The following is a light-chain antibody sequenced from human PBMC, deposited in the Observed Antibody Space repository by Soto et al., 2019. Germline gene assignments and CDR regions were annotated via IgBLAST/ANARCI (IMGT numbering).Light chain of an antibody. V-gene: IGKV2D-29*01. Sequence: DVVMTQTPLSLSVTPGQPASFSCKSSQSLLYSDGRTHLYWYLQKPGQPPQLLIYEVSNRFSGVXEXXSGSGSGTDFTLKISRVEAEDVGVYYCLQSSHLPLTFGGGTKVEIK. CDR3: LQSSHLPLT. CDR2: EVS. CDR1: QSLLYSDGRTH. J-gene: IGKJ4*01.